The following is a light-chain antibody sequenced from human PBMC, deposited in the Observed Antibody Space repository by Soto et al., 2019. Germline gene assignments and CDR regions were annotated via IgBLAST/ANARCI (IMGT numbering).Light chain of an antibody. V-gene: IGKV3-11*01. CDR2: DAS. Sequence: EIVLTQSPATLSLSPGERATLSCRASQSVSSYLAWYQQKPGQAPRLLIYDASNRATGIPARFSGSGSGTEFTLTISSLEPGDFAVYYCQQRSNWPITFGQGTRLEIK. CDR3: QQRSNWPIT. J-gene: IGKJ5*01. CDR1: QSVSSY.